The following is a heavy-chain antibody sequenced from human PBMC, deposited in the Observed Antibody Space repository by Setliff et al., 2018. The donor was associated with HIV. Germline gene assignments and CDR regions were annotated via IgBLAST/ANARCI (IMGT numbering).Heavy chain of an antibody. V-gene: IGHV4-61*02. CDR2: IYTSGST. CDR1: GGSISSGSYY. CDR3: ARAEQPALGDYYYMDV. J-gene: IGHJ6*03. Sequence: SETLSLTCTVSGGSISSGSYYWSWIRQPAGKGLEWIGRIYTSGSTNYNPSLKSRVTISVDTSKNQFSLKLSSVTAAGTAVYYCARAEQPALGDYYYMDVWGKGTTVTVSS. D-gene: IGHD6-13*01.